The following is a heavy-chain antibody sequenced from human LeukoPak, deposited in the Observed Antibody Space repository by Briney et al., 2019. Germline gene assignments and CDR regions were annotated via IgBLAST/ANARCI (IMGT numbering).Heavy chain of an antibody. J-gene: IGHJ4*02. D-gene: IGHD3-3*01. V-gene: IGHV3-48*01. Sequence: PGGSLRLSCAASGFTFSSYSMNWVRQAPGKGLEWVSYISSSSSTVYYADSVKGRFTISRDNSKNMVYLQMNSLRVEDTAVYYCAKDGTISGVNFFDYWGQGTLVTVSS. CDR3: AKDGTISGVNFFDY. CDR1: GFTFSSYS. CDR2: ISSSSSTV.